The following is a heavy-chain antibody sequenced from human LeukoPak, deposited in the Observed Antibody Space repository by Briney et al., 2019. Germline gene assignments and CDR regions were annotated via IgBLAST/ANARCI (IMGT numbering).Heavy chain of an antibody. Sequence: SETLSLTCTVSGGSISSYYWSWIRQPAGKGLEWIGRIYTSGSTNYNPSLKSRVTMSVDTSKNQFSLKLSSVTAADTAVYYCARQTSYYYDSSGYPYYFDYWGQGTLVTVSS. D-gene: IGHD3-22*01. CDR2: IYTSGST. CDR3: ARQTSYYYDSSGYPYYFDY. J-gene: IGHJ4*02. V-gene: IGHV4-4*07. CDR1: GGSISSYY.